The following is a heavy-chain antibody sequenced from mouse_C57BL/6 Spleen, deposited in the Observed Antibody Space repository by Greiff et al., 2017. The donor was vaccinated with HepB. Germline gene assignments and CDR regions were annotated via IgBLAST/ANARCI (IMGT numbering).Heavy chain of an antibody. CDR1: GFTFSDYG. J-gene: IGHJ3*01. CDR3: ARQGDGYSWFAY. D-gene: IGHD2-3*01. CDR2: ISSGSSTI. Sequence: EVMLVESGGGLVKPGGSLKLSCAASGFTFSDYGMHWVRQAPEKGLEWVAYISSGSSTIYYADTVKGRFTISRDTAKNTLFLQMTSLRSEDTAMYYCARQGDGYSWFAYWGQGTLVTVSA. V-gene: IGHV5-17*01.